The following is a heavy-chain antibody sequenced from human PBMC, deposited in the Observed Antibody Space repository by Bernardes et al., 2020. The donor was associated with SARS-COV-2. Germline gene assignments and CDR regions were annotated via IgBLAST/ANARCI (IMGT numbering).Heavy chain of an antibody. CDR2: ISSSGSYI. CDR1: GFTFSDYS. Sequence: GGSLRLSCVASGFTFSDYSMNWVRQAPGKGLEWVSSISSSGSYIYNADSVKGRFTISRDNAKNSLYLQMNSLRAEDTAVYYCARDLDRLYSGSRTDAFDIWGQGTMVTVSS. CDR3: ARDLDRLYSGSRTDAFDI. J-gene: IGHJ3*02. D-gene: IGHD1-26*01. V-gene: IGHV3-21*04.